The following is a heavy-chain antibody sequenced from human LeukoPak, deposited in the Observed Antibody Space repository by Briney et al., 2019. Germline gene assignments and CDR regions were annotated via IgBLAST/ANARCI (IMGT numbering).Heavy chain of an antibody. J-gene: IGHJ4*02. CDR2: IRNDGSNK. V-gene: IGHV3-30*02. D-gene: IGHD6-19*01. CDR1: GFTFSSYG. Sequence: GGSLRLSCAASGFTFSSYGMHWVRQAPGKGLEWVAFIRNDGSNKYYAASVKARFTLSRDNTKNTMYLQMNTLRAEDTAVYYCATGYSSGWYGRLDYWGQGTLVTVSS. CDR3: ATGYSSGWYGRLDY.